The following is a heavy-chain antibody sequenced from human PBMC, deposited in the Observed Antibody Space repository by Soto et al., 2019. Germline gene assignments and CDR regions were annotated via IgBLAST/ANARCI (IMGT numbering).Heavy chain of an antibody. CDR3: AKARAVTLVRISLDQ. CDR2: VGGSVDGT. D-gene: IGHD6-19*01. J-gene: IGHJ4*02. CDR1: GFTFSTYT. V-gene: IGHV3-23*01. Sequence: PGGSLRLSCAASGFTFSTYTMTWVRQAPGKGLEWVSSVGGSVDGTYYADSVKGRFTISRDNSKNTLYLQMNSLRAEDTAIYYCAKARAVTLVRISLDQWGQGTLVTVSS.